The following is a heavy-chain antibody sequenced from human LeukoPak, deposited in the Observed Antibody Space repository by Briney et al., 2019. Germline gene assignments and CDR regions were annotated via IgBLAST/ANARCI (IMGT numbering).Heavy chain of an antibody. J-gene: IGHJ5*01. Sequence: GGSLRLSCAASGFLFSKCWMTWVRQAPGKGLEWVANIKEDGSEKNYVDSVKGRFTISRDNAKNSLYLQMNSLRVEDAAVYYCARGGAPNLADSWGPGTLVTVSS. V-gene: IGHV3-7*03. CDR3: ARGGAPNLADS. CDR1: GFLFSKCW. CDR2: IKEDGSEK. D-gene: IGHD4/OR15-4a*01.